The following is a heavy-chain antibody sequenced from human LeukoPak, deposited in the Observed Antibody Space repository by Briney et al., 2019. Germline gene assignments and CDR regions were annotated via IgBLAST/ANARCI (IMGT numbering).Heavy chain of an antibody. J-gene: IGHJ4*02. V-gene: IGHV3-7*01. CDR2: IKQDGSEK. CDR3: ARPRRDGYNYDFDF. CDR1: GFTFSNYW. D-gene: IGHD5-24*01. Sequence: PGGSLRLSCAASGFTFSNYWMSWVRQAPGKGLEWVANIKQDGSEKYYVDSVKGRFTISRDNAKNSLYLQMSSLRAEDTAVYYCARPRRDGYNYDFDFWGQGTLVTVSS.